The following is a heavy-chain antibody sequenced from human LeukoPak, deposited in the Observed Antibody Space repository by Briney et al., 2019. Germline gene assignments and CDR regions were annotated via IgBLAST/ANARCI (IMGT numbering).Heavy chain of an antibody. CDR2: ISSSSSYI. Sequence: GGSLRLSCAASGFTFSSYSMNWVRQAPGKGLEWVSSISSSSSYIYYADSVKGRFTISRDNAKNSLYLQMNSLRAEDTAVYYCARDLVGSPGAFDIWGQGTMVTVSS. V-gene: IGHV3-21*01. D-gene: IGHD1-26*01. J-gene: IGHJ3*02. CDR3: ARDLVGSPGAFDI. CDR1: GFTFSSYS.